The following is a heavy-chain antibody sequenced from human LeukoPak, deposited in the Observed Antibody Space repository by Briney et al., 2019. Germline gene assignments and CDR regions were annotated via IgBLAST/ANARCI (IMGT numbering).Heavy chain of an antibody. D-gene: IGHD1-14*01. CDR1: GYSFTNYW. CDR3: AGLSHRYFDY. J-gene: IGHJ4*02. V-gene: IGHV5-51*01. CDR2: IHPGDSDT. Sequence: GESLKISCKGSGYSFTNYWIGWVRQMPGKGLEWMGIIHPGDSDTRYSPSFQGQVTISVDKSVSTAYLQWSSLKASDTAMYYCAGLSHRYFDYWGQGTLVTVSS.